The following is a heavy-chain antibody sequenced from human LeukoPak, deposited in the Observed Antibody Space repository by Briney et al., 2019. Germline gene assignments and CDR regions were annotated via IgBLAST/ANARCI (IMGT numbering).Heavy chain of an antibody. J-gene: IGHJ4*02. CDR1: GYTFTGYY. CDR2: INPNSGGT. CDR3: ARVGSPLRYFDWLSKTAPYYFDY. V-gene: IGHV1-2*02. Sequence: GASVKVSCKASGYTFTGYYMHWVRQAPGQGLEWMGWINPNSGGTNYAQKFQGRVTMTRDTSISTAYMELSRLRSDDTAVYYCARVGSPLRYFDWLSKTAPYYFDYWGQGTLVTVSS. D-gene: IGHD3-9*01.